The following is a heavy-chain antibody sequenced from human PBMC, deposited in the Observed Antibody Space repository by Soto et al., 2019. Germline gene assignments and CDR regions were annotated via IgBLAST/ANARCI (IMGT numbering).Heavy chain of an antibody. V-gene: IGHV3-30*04. CDR1: GFTFTEYA. CDR3: ARGAYCGGDCLPGQVSKWFFDL. Sequence: QVQLVEFGGGVVHPGRSLRLSCVASGFTFTEYAMHWIRQTPGKGLEWVAAASYDGSNKYYADFVKGRFTISRDNSKTTLYLQMNSLRPEDRALYYCARGAYCGGDCLPGQVSKWFFDLWGRGTLVIVSS. J-gene: IGHJ2*01. D-gene: IGHD2-21*02. CDR2: ASYDGSNK.